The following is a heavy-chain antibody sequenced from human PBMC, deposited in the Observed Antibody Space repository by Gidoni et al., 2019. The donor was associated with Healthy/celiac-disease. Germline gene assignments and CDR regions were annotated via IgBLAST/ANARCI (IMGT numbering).Heavy chain of an antibody. CDR2: IYYSGST. V-gene: IGHV4-39*01. J-gene: IGHJ4*02. Sequence: QLQLQESGPGLVKPSETLSLTCTVPGGPISSSSYYWGWIRQPPGKGLEWIGSIYYSGSTYYNPSLKSRVTISVDTSKNQFSLKLSSVTAADTAVYYCARRTRFGGTFDYWGQGTLVTVSS. CDR1: GGPISSSSYY. D-gene: IGHD3-10*02. CDR3: ARRTRFGGTFDY.